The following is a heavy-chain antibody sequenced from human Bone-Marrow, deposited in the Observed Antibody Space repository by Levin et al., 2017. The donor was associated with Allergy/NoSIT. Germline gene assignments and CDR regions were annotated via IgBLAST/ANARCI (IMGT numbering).Heavy chain of an antibody. CDR2: ISFDGSNK. CDR1: GFTFRTSG. D-gene: IGHD3-10*01. CDR3: ARDWDYGYSAPAIDY. Sequence: GGSLRLSCAASGFTFRTSGMHWVRQAPGKGLEWVALISFDGSNKLSAGSVKGRFTISRDNSKDTMYLQMNDLRVDDTAVYYCARDWDYGYSAPAIDYWGRGTPVNVSS. J-gene: IGHJ4*02. V-gene: IGHV3-30*03.